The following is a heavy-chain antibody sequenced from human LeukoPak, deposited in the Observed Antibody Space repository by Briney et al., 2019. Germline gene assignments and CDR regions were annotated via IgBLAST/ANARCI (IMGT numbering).Heavy chain of an antibody. Sequence: SETLSLTCTVSGYSISSGYYWGWIRQPPRKGLEWIGSNYHSGSTYYNPSLKSRVTISVYTSNNQFSLKLSSVTAADTAVYYCARGRDKLGYCSSTSCYNRYYYMDVWGKGTTVTVCS. CDR1: GYSISSGYY. CDR3: ARGRDKLGYCSSTSCYNRYYYMDV. CDR2: NYHSGST. D-gene: IGHD2-2*02. V-gene: IGHV4-38-2*02. J-gene: IGHJ6*03.